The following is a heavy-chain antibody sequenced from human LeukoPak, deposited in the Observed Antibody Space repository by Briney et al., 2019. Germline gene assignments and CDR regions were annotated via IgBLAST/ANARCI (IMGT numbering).Heavy chain of an antibody. CDR2: ISSSSSYI. Sequence: PGESLRLSCAASGFTFSSYSMNWVRQTPGKGLEWVSSISSSSSYIYYADSVKGRFTISRDNAKNSLYLQMNSLRAEDTAVYYCARDKLRYYYDSSGYYSFADYYYGMDVWGQGTTVTVSS. CDR3: ARDKLRYYYDSSGYYSFADYYYGMDV. V-gene: IGHV3-21*01. D-gene: IGHD3-22*01. CDR1: GFTFSSYS. J-gene: IGHJ6*02.